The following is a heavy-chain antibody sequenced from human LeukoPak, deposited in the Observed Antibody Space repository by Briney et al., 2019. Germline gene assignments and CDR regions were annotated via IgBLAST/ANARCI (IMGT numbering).Heavy chain of an antibody. D-gene: IGHD3-10*01. V-gene: IGHV3-33*01. CDR1: GFIFSNYG. CDR2: IWFDGSRK. J-gene: IGHJ4*02. Sequence: GGSLRLSCAASGFIFSNYGMHWVRQAPGKGLEWVAIIWFDGSRKYHADSVKGRFTISREDSRNTLFLQMNSLKVEDTAVYYCGRDLSYGSGSDWGQGTLVSVSS. CDR3: GRDLSYGSGSD.